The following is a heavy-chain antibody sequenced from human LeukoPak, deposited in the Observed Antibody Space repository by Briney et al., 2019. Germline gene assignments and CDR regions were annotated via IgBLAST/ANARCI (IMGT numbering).Heavy chain of an antibody. CDR2: ISCSCGNR. V-gene: IGHV3-23*01. J-gene: IGHJ4*02. CDR1: RFTFKSYA. CDR3: AKTRATQRVYFDY. D-gene: IGHD3-10*01. Sequence: GGSLRLSCAASRFTFKSYAMSWVRQAPGKGLEWVSAISCSCGNRYYADSVKGRFTISRDNSKNTLYLQMNSLKAEDTAVYYCAKTRATQRVYFDYWGQGNLVTVSS.